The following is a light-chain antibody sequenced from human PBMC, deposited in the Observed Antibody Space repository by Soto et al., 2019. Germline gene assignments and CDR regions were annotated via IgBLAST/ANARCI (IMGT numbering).Light chain of an antibody. V-gene: IGKV3-20*01. Sequence: EVVLTQSPGTLSLSAGERATLSCWASRGLGNKNLAWYQQKPGQAPRLLIFDASSRATGIPDRFSGSGSGTNFSLTITRLEPEDAAVYFCQQYGYSWTFGQGTKVDIK. CDR2: DAS. J-gene: IGKJ1*01. CDR1: RGLGNKN. CDR3: QQYGYSWT.